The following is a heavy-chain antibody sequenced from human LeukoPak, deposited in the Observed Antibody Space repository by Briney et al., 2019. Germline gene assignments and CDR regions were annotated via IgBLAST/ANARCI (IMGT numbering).Heavy chain of an antibody. CDR1: GGSFSGYY. V-gene: IGHV4-4*07. CDR3: ARDNEVAARSFDY. CDR2: IYTSGST. D-gene: IGHD6-6*01. Sequence: PSEALSLTCAVYGGSFSGYYWSWIRQPAGKGLEWIGRIYTSGSTNYNPSLKSRVTMSVDTSKNQFSLKLSSVTAADTAVYYCARDNEVAARSFDYWGQGTLVTVSS. J-gene: IGHJ4*02.